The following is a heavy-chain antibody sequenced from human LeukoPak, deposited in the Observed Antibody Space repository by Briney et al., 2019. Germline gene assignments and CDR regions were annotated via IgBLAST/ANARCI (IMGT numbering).Heavy chain of an antibody. CDR2: IWYDGSNK. J-gene: IGHJ4*02. CDR1: GFTFSSYG. Sequence: GGSLRLSCAASGFTFSSYGMHWVRQAPGKGLEWVAVIWYDGSNKYYADSVKGRFTISRDNSKNTLYLQMNSLRAEDTAVYYCARGTPYDYVWGSYLNFDYWGQGTLVTVSS. D-gene: IGHD3-16*01. CDR3: ARGTPYDYVWGSYLNFDY. V-gene: IGHV3-33*01.